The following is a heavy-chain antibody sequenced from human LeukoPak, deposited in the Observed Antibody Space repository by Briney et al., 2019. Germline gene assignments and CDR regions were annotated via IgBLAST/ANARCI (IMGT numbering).Heavy chain of an antibody. J-gene: IGHJ4*02. D-gene: IGHD5-24*01. Sequence: ASVKVSCKASGYTFTGYYMHWARQAPGQGLEWMGWINPNSGGTNYAQKFQGRVTMTRGTSISTAYMELSRLRSDDTAVYYCARDHLRRDGFDYWGQGTLVTVSS. CDR1: GYTFTGYY. CDR3: ARDHLRRDGFDY. V-gene: IGHV1-2*02. CDR2: INPNSGGT.